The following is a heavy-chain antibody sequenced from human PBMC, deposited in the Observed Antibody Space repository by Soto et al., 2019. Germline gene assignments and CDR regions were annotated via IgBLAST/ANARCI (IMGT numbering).Heavy chain of an antibody. D-gene: IGHD6-13*01. Sequence: GGSLRLSCSASGFTFSSYAMHWVRQAPGKGLEYVSAISSNGGSTYYADSVKGRFTISRDNSKNTLYLQMSSLRAEDTAVYYCVSDSHSSWDYYYYGMDVWGQGTTVTVSS. CDR2: ISSNGGST. V-gene: IGHV3-64D*08. J-gene: IGHJ6*02. CDR1: GFTFSSYA. CDR3: VSDSHSSWDYYYYGMDV.